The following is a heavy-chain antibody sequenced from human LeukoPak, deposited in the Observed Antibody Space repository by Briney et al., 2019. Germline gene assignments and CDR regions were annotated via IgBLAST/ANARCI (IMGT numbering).Heavy chain of an antibody. J-gene: IGHJ4*02. V-gene: IGHV1-69*13. Sequence: SVKVSCKAPGGTFISYAISWVRQAPGQGLEWMGGIIPIFGTANYAQKFQGRVTITADESTSTAYMELSSLRSEDTAVYYCARDDYYGSGSYHFDYWGQGTLVTVSS. CDR3: ARDDYYGSGSYHFDY. CDR1: GGTFISYA. D-gene: IGHD3-10*01. CDR2: IIPIFGTA.